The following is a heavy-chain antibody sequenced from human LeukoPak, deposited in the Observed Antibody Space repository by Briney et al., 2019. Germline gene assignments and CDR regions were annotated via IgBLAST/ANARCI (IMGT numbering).Heavy chain of an antibody. V-gene: IGHV3-30-3*01. D-gene: IGHD2-15*01. J-gene: IGHJ3*02. CDR3: ARDFIVVVVAAPSSAFDI. Sequence: PGGSLRLSCAASGFTFSSYAMHWVRQAPGKGLEWVAVISYDGSNKYYADSVKGRFTISRDNPKNTLYLQMNSLRAEDTAVYYCARDFIVVVVAAPSSAFDIWGQGTMVTVSS. CDR1: GFTFSSYA. CDR2: ISYDGSNK.